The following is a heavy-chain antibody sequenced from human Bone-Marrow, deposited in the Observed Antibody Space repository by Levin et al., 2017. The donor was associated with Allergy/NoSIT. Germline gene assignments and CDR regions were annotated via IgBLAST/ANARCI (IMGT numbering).Heavy chain of an antibody. CDR3: ARDLEEYSSSPDYFDY. Sequence: GESLKISCKASGYTFTSYGISWVRQAPGQGLEWMGWISAYNGNTNYAQKLQGRVTMTTDTSTSTAYMELRSLRSDDTAVYYCARDLEEYSSSPDYFDYWGQGTLVTVSS. D-gene: IGHD6-6*01. CDR2: ISAYNGNT. V-gene: IGHV1-18*01. CDR1: GYTFTSYG. J-gene: IGHJ4*02.